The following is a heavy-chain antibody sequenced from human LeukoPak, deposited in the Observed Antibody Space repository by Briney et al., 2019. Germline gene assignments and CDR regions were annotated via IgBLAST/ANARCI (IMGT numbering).Heavy chain of an antibody. Sequence: ASVKVSCKASGYTFTGYYMHWVRQAPGQGLEWMGWINPNSGGTNYAQKFQGRVTMTRDTSISTAYMELSRLRSDDTAVYYCARGGLRLGELDINFDYWGQGTLVTVSS. CDR1: GYTFTGYY. CDR3: ARGGLRLGELDINFDY. CDR2: INPNSGGT. V-gene: IGHV1-2*02. J-gene: IGHJ4*02. D-gene: IGHD3-16*01.